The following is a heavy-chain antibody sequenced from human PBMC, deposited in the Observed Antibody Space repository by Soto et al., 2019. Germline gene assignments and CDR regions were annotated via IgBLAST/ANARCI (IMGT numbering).Heavy chain of an antibody. CDR1: GFTLNNYG. V-gene: IGHV3-33*01. CDR2: IWYDGLRQ. CDR3: VRESTPPFFDS. D-gene: IGHD2-15*01. J-gene: IGHJ4*02. Sequence: GGSLRLSCVGSGFTLNNYGVHWVRQAPGKGLEWVALIWYDGLRQTYADSVRGRFTISRDSSTNTIYLQMSSLRAEDTANYFCVRESTPPFFDSWGQGTPVTVS.